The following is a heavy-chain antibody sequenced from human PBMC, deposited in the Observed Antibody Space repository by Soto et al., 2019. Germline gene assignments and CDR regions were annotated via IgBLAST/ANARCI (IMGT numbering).Heavy chain of an antibody. Sequence: QVQLVQSGAEVKKPGSSVKVSCKASGGTFSSYAISWVRQAPGQGLEWMGGIIPIFGTANYAQKFQGRVTITADESTSTAYMELSSLRSEDTAVYYWARPGIAAAGTGGAFDIWGQGTMVTVSS. CDR2: IIPIFGTA. V-gene: IGHV1-69*01. CDR1: GGTFSSYA. D-gene: IGHD6-13*01. CDR3: ARPGIAAAGTGGAFDI. J-gene: IGHJ3*02.